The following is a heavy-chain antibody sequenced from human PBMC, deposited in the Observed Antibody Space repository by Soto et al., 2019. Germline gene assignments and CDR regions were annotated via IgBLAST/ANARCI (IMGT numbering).Heavy chain of an antibody. CDR3: ARQMRGATISIYYYGMDV. D-gene: IGHD5-12*01. J-gene: IGHJ6*02. Sequence: SETLSLTCTVSGGSISSYYRRWIRQPPGKGLEWIGYIYYSGSTNYNPSLKSRVTISVDTSKNQFSLKLSSVTAADPAVYYCARQMRGATISIYYYGMDVWGQGTTVTVSS. CDR1: GGSISSYY. V-gene: IGHV4-59*01. CDR2: IYYSGST.